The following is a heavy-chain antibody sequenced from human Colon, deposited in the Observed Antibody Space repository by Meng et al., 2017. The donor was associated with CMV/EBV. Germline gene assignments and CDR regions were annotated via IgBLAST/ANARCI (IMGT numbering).Heavy chain of an antibody. CDR1: GYIVTSYH. D-gene: IGHD2-21*01. CDR3: AREQPHIYYFDS. Sequence: GKAFGYIVTSYHMLWGRQAPGQVLESIAIIKFDGDSNIYAQKFQSRVTMTTYTSTGTVYMELSSLRSEDTAVYYCAREQPHIYYFDSWGQGTLVTVSS. V-gene: IGHV1-46*01. J-gene: IGHJ4*02. CDR2: IKFDGDSN.